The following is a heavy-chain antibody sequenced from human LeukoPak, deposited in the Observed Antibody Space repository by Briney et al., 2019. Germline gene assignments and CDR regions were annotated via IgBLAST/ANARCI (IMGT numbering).Heavy chain of an antibody. D-gene: IGHD3-16*01. J-gene: IGHJ4*02. CDR1: GFTFSSYW. CDR3: ARDATRGGDFDY. Sequence: PGGSLRLSCAASGFTFSSYWMSWVRQAPGKGLEWVANINQDGSDKYYVDSVMGRFTISRDNAKNSLYLQMNSLRVEDTAVYYCARDATRGGDFDYWGQGTLVTVSS. V-gene: IGHV3-7*01. CDR2: INQDGSDK.